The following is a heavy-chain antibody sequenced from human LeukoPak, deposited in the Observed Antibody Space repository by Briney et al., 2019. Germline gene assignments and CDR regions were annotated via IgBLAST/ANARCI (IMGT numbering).Heavy chain of an antibody. CDR1: GGSVSRGGYY. CDR2: ISYSGNT. J-gene: IGHJ1*01. Sequence: SETLSLTCTVSGGSVSRGGYYWNWIRQHPAKGLEWIGYISYSGNTHYNPSLKSRVTISKDTSKNQFSLKLSSVTAADTAVYYCARDYYDSSGYSRLQYFQHWGQGTLVTVSS. V-gene: IGHV4-31*03. D-gene: IGHD3-22*01. CDR3: ARDYYDSSGYSRLQYFQH.